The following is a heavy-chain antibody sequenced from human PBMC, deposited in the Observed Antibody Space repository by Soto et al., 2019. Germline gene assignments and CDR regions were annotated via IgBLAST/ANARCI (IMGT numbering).Heavy chain of an antibody. V-gene: IGHV3-21*01. CDR2: ISSSSSYI. D-gene: IGHD6-13*01. Sequence: GGSLRLSCAASGFTFSSYSMNWVRQAPGKGLEWVSSISSSSSYIYYADSVKGRFTISRDNAKNSLYLQMNSLRAEDTAVYYCARSGIAAADQIFDYWGQGNLVTVSS. J-gene: IGHJ4*02. CDR1: GFTFSSYS. CDR3: ARSGIAAADQIFDY.